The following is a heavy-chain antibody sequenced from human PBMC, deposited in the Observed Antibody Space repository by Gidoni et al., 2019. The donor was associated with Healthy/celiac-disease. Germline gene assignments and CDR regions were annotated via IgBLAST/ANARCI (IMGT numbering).Heavy chain of an antibody. D-gene: IGHD6-13*01. V-gene: IGHV5-51*03. Sequence: EVQLVQSGAEVKKPGESLKISCKGSGYSFTSYWIGWVRQMPGKGLEWMGIIYPGDSDTRYSPSFQGQVTISADKSISTAYLQWSSLKASDTAMYYCARWTIAAAGTSVAAAEYFQHWGQGTLVTVSS. CDR2: IYPGDSDT. CDR3: ARWTIAAAGTSVAAAEYFQH. CDR1: GYSFTSYW. J-gene: IGHJ1*01.